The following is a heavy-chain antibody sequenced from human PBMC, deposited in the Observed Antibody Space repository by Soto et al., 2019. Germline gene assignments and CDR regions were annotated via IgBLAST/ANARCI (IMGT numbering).Heavy chain of an antibody. J-gene: IGHJ4*02. CDR3: AKGGRRWLFTSDFNY. CDR2: VSHDGRNT. D-gene: IGHD6-19*01. V-gene: IGHV3-30*18. CDR1: GFTFSDYA. Sequence: VQLVESGGGVVQPGRSLRLSCAASGFTFSDYAMHWVRQAPGKGLEWVAVVSHDGRNTHYADSVKGRFTISRDSSNNTVSLEMTSLTAEDTAVYYCAKGGRRWLFTSDFNYWGQGALVTVSS.